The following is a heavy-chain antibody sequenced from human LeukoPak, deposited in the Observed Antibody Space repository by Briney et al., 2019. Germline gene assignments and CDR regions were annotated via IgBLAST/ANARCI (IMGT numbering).Heavy chain of an antibody. CDR2: IIPIFGTA. CDR1: GGTFSSYA. D-gene: IGHD3-22*01. V-gene: IGHV1-69*01. Sequence: SVKVSFKASGGTFSSYAISWVRQAPGQGLEWMGGIIPIFGTANYAQKFQGRVTITADESTSTAYMELSSLRSEDTAVYYCARRQGYDYDSSDYVNAFDIWGQGTRVTVSS. CDR3: ARRQGYDYDSSDYVNAFDI. J-gene: IGHJ3*02.